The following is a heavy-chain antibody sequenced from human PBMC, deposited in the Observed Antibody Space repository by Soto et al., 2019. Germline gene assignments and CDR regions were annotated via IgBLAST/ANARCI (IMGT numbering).Heavy chain of an antibody. CDR3: AKEGNYVVDY. V-gene: IGHV3-30*18. D-gene: IGHD4-4*01. CDR2: ISYDGSNK. CDR1: GFTFSSYG. Sequence: GGSLRLSCAASGFTFSSYGMHWVRQAPGKGLEGVAVISYDGSNKYYADSVKGRFTISRDNSKNTLYLQMNSLRAEDRAVYYCAKEGNYVVDYWGQGTLVTVSS. J-gene: IGHJ4*02.